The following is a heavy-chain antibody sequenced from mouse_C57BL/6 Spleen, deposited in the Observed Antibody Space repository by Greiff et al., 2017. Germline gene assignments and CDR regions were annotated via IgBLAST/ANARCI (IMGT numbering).Heavy chain of an antibody. CDR1: GYTFTSYW. V-gene: IGHV1-52*01. CDR2: IDPSDSET. Sequence: QVQLKQSGAELVRPGSSVKLSCKASGYTFTSYWMHWVKQRPIQGLEWIGNIDPSDSETHYNQKFKDKATLTVDKSSSTAYMQLSSLTSEDSAVYYCASSQSISGYFDVWGTGTTVTVSS. J-gene: IGHJ1*03. D-gene: IGHD3-1*01. CDR3: ASSQSISGYFDV.